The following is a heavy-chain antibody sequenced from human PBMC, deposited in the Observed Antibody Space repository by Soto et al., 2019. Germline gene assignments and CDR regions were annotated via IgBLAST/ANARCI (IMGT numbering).Heavy chain of an antibody. V-gene: IGHV3-21*01. Sequence: PXGALRLSFPASGFTFSSFSMNWVRQAPGKGLEWVSSISSSSSYIDYADSVKGRFTISRDNAKNSLYLQMNSLRAEDTAVYYCAREDQVGATAGFHNWGQGTLVTVSS. CDR1: GFTFSSFS. CDR2: ISSSSSYI. J-gene: IGHJ4*02. CDR3: AREDQVGATAGFHN. D-gene: IGHD1-26*01.